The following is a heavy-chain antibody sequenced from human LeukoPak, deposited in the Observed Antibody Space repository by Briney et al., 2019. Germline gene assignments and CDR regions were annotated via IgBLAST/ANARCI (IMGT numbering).Heavy chain of an antibody. J-gene: IGHJ4*02. CDR1: GGTFSSYA. V-gene: IGHV1-69*05. CDR3: ATSIAAAGSPFDY. D-gene: IGHD6-13*01. CDR2: IIPIFGTA. Sequence: ASVKVSCKASGGTFSSYAISWVRQAPGQGLEWMGGIIPIFGTANYAQKFQGRVTITTDESTSTAYMELSSLRSEDTAVYYCATSIAAAGSPFDYWGQGTLVTVST.